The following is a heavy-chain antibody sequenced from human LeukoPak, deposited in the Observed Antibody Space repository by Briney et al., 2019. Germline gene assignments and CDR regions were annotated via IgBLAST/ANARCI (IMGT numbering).Heavy chain of an antibody. CDR1: GFTFSSYG. D-gene: IGHD6-13*01. Sequence: PGRSLRYSGAASGFTFSSYGMHWVRQAPGKGLEWVAVIWYDGINKFHADSVRGRFTISRDNSKNTVYLQMNSLRAEDTAVYYCTRERKSGIAAFDYWGQGRPATVSS. CDR2: IWYDGINK. CDR3: TRERKSGIAAFDY. V-gene: IGHV3-33*01. J-gene: IGHJ4*01.